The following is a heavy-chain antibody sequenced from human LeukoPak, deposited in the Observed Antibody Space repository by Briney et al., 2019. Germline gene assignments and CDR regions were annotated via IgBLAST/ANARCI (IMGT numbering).Heavy chain of an antibody. J-gene: IGHJ4*02. CDR2: INWNGGST. CDR1: GFTFSNYG. CDR3: ARDNSGYSSSWTGGPDY. V-gene: IGHV3-20*04. Sequence: RSGGTLRLSCAASGFTFSNYGMNWVRQAPGKGLEWVSGINWNGGSTGYADSVKGRFTISRDNAKNSLYLQMNSLRAEDTALYYCARDNSGYSSSWTGGPDYWGQGTLVTVSS. D-gene: IGHD6-13*01.